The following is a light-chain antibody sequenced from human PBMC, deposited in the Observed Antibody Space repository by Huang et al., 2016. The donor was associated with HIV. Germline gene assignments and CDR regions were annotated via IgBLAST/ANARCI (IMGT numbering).Light chain of an antibody. V-gene: IGKV3-15*01. CDR1: RSVSTN. J-gene: IGKJ4*01. Sequence: EIVMTQSPATLSVSPGQRVTLSCRANRSVSTNLAWYQQRHGQAPRLLIYGSSTRAPGITARFRGSGSGTDFSLTISSLQSEDFALYYCHQYNNWLLSFGGGTRV. CDR2: GSS. CDR3: HQYNNWLLS.